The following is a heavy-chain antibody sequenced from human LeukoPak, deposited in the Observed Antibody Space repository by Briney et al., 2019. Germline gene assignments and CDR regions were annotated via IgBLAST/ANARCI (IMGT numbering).Heavy chain of an antibody. V-gene: IGHV3-7*03. Sequence: GGSLRLSCVASGFTFSDYYMSWIRQAPGKGLEWVANIKEDGTETYYVDSVKGRFTISRDNAKNSLYLQMNSLRVEDTAVYYCAKEDRSLQTYWGQGTLVTVSS. CDR2: IKEDGTET. J-gene: IGHJ4*02. D-gene: IGHD1-14*01. CDR1: GFTFSDYY. CDR3: AKEDRSLQTY.